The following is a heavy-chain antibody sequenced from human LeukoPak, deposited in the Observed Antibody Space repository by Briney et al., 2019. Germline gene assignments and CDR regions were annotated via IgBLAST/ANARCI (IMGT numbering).Heavy chain of an antibody. Sequence: SETLSLTCSVSGVSISNYYGSWIRQSPGRELEWIGHLHYSGSSSYNPSLRSRVTTSVDMSKNQFSLRLTSVTAADTAVYYCARNRPVMGISDAFAVWGQGTTVTVSS. CDR3: ARNRPVMGISDAFAV. CDR1: GVSISNYY. CDR2: LHYSGSS. D-gene: IGHD2-8*01. J-gene: IGHJ3*01. V-gene: IGHV4-59*01.